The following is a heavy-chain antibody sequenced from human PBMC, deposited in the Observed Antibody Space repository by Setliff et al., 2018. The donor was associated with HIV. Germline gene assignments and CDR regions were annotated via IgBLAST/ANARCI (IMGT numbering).Heavy chain of an antibody. CDR3: ARVVRGGYSSRRYYFDY. D-gene: IGHD6-13*01. CDR2: IYTSGST. V-gene: IGHV4-61*02. J-gene: IGHJ4*01. Sequence: SETLSLTCTVSGGSISSGSYYWSWIRQPAGKGLEWIGRIYTSGSTKYNPSLKSRVTISVDTSKNQFSLKVSSVTAADTAVYYGARVVRGGYSSRRYYFDYWGQGTLVTVSS. CDR1: GGSISSGSYY.